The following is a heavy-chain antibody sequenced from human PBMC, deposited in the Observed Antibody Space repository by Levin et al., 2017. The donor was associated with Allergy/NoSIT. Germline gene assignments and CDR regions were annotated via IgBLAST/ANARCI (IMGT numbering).Heavy chain of an antibody. CDR3: ARDSYGSGSYYPSYYYGMDV. D-gene: IGHD3-10*01. J-gene: IGHJ6*02. CDR2: IYYSGST. CDR1: GGSISSGGYY. Sequence: SETLSLTCTVSGGSISSGGYYWSWIRQHPGTGLEWIGYIYYSGSTYYNPSLKSRVTISVDTSKNQFSLKLSSVTAADTAVYYCARDSYGSGSYYPSYYYGMDVWGQGTTVTVSS. V-gene: IGHV4-31*03.